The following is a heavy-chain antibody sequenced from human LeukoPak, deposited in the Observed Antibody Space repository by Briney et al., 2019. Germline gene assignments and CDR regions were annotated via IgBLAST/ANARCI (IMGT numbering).Heavy chain of an antibody. CDR3: AKDPLMTTVTNYFDY. V-gene: IGHV3-23*01. Sequence: PGGSLRLSCAASGFTFSSYGMSWVRQAPGKGLEWVSAISGSGGSTYYADSVKGRFTISRDNSKNTLYLQMNSLRAEDTAVYYCAKDPLMTTVTNYFDYWGQGTLATVSS. D-gene: IGHD4-17*01. J-gene: IGHJ4*02. CDR2: ISGSGGST. CDR1: GFTFSSYG.